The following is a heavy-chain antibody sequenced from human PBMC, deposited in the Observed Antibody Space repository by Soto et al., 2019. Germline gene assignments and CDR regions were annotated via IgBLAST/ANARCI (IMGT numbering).Heavy chain of an antibody. D-gene: IGHD6-25*01. CDR3: AANISPEGAAGDAFDI. CDR2: IVVGSGNT. CDR1: GFTFTSSA. J-gene: IGHJ3*02. Sequence: SVKVSCKASGFTFTSSAVQWVRQARGQRLEWIGWIVVGSGNTNYAQKFQERVTITRDMSTSTAYMELSSLRSEDTAVYYCAANISPEGAAGDAFDIWGQGTMVTVSS. V-gene: IGHV1-58*01.